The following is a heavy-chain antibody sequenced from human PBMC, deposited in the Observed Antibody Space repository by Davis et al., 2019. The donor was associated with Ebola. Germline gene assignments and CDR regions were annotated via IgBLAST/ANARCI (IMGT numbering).Heavy chain of an antibody. CDR3: ARGGSLVTTQFDY. V-gene: IGHV1-69*13. CDR1: GGTFSTYA. Sequence: SVKVSCKASGGTFSTYAITWVRQAPGQGLEWMGGIIPILATAIYAQKFQGRVTITADESTSTAYMELSSLRSEDTAVYYCARGGSLVTTQFDYWGQGTLVTVSS. J-gene: IGHJ4*02. D-gene: IGHD2-21*02. CDR2: IIPILATA.